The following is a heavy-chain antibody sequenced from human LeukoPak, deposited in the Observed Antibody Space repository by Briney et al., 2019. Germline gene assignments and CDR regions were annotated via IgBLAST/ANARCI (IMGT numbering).Heavy chain of an antibody. V-gene: IGHV3-9*01. CDR2: ISWNSGSI. CDR1: GFTFDDYA. J-gene: IGHJ4*02. Sequence: PGRSLRLSCAASGFTFDDYAMHWVRQAPGKGLEWVSGISWNSGSIGYADSVKGRFTISRDNAKNSLYLQMNSLRAEDTAVYYCARGGIQVSGIDEFDYWGQGTLVTVSS. D-gene: IGHD6-19*01. CDR3: ARGGIQVSGIDEFDY.